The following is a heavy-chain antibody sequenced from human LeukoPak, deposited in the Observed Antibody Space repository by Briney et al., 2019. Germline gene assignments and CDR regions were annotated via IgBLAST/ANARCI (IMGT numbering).Heavy chain of an antibody. D-gene: IGHD3-9*01. J-gene: IGHJ2*01. CDR1: GGSISSYY. CDR2: IEQDGSEK. CDR3: AKGLTGLWYFGL. V-gene: IGHV3-7*03. Sequence: PSETLSLTCTVSGGSISSYYWSWVRQAPGKGLEWVANIEQDGSEKYYVDSVKGRFTISRDNAKNSLYLQMDSLRAEDTAIYYCAKGLTGLWYFGLWGRGTLVTVSS.